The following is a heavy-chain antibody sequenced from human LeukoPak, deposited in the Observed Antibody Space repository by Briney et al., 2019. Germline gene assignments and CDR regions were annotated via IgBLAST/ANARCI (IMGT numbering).Heavy chain of an antibody. CDR2: IRSKANSYAT. CDR1: GFTFSGSA. D-gene: IGHD2-8*01. J-gene: IGHJ4*02. V-gene: IGHV3-73*01. Sequence: PGGSLRLSCAASGFTFSGSAMHWVRQASGKGLEWVGRIRSKANSYATAYAASVRGRFTISRDDSKNTAYLQMNSLKTEDTAGYYCTSTNGGEIDYWGQGTLVTVSS. CDR3: TSTNGGEIDY.